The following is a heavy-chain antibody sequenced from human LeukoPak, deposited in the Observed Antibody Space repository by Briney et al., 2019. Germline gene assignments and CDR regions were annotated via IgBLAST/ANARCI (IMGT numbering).Heavy chain of an antibody. J-gene: IGHJ4*02. V-gene: IGHV3-15*04. CDR1: GFSFSDAW. CDR3: TTYGSGRKFDY. CDR2: IESKTDGGTT. D-gene: IGHD3-10*01. Sequence: GGSLRLSCAVSGFSFSDAWMSWVRQTPGKGLEWAGRIESKTDGGTTDYAALVKGRFTISRDDSTNTLYLQMNSLKSEDTAVYYCTTYGSGRKFDYWGQGVLVTVSS.